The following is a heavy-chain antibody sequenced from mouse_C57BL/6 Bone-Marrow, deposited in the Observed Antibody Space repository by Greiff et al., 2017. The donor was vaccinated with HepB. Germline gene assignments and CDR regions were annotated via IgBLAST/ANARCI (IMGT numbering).Heavy chain of an antibody. V-gene: IGHV2-3*01. Sequence: QVQLKESGPGLVAPSQSLSITCTVSGFSLTSYGVSWVRQPPGKGLEWLGVIWGDGSTNYHSALISRLSISKDNSKIQVCLKLNRLQTDDTATYYCAKPEDSNPFACWGQETLVTVSA. CDR3: AKPEDSNPFAC. CDR2: IWGDGST. J-gene: IGHJ3*01. CDR1: GFSLTSYG. D-gene: IGHD2-5*01.